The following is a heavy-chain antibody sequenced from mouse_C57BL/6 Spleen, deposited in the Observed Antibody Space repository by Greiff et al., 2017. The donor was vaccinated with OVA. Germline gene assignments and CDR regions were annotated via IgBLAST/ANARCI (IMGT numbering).Heavy chain of an antibody. J-gene: IGHJ4*01. CDR2: IYPGDGDT. CDR3: ARKGTTVVGAMDY. D-gene: IGHD1-1*01. Sequence: VQLQESGAELVKPGASVKISCKASGYAFSSYWMNWVKQRPGKGLEWIGQIYPGDGDTNYNGKFKGKATLTADKSSSTAYMQLSSLTSEDSAVYFCARKGTTVVGAMDYWGQGTSVTVSS. V-gene: IGHV1-80*01. CDR1: GYAFSSYW.